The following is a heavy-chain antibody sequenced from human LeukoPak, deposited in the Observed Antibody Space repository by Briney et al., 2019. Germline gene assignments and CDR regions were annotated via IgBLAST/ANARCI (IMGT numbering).Heavy chain of an antibody. Sequence: SQTLSLTCTVSGGSISSGGYYWSWIRQHPGKGLECIGYIYYSGSTYYNPSLKSRVTISVDTSKNQFSLKLSSVTAADTAVYYCARVARFYSASGSYSDFDYWGRGTLVTVSS. CDR3: ARVARFYSASGSYSDFDY. CDR1: GGSISSGGYY. V-gene: IGHV4-31*03. J-gene: IGHJ4*02. D-gene: IGHD3-10*01. CDR2: IYYSGST.